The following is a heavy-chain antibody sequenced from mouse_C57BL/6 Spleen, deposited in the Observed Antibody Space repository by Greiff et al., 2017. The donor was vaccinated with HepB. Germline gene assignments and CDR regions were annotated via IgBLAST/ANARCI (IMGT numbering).Heavy chain of an antibody. CDR1: GFSLTSYG. CDR2: IWRGGST. Sequence: QVQLKESGPGLVQPSQSLSITCTVSGFSLTSYGVHWVRQSPGKGLEWLGVIWRGGSTDYNAAFMSRLSITKDNSKSQVFFKMNSLQADDTAIYYCAKNYGDGSSWFAYWGQGTLVTVSA. CDR3: AKNYGDGSSWFAY. J-gene: IGHJ3*01. V-gene: IGHV2-5*01. D-gene: IGHD2-3*01.